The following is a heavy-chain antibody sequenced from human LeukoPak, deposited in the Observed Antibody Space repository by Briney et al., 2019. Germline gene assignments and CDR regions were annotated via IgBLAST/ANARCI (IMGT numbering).Heavy chain of an antibody. D-gene: IGHD5/OR15-5a*01. J-gene: IGHJ4*02. Sequence: ASVKVSCKASDYTFSSFGITWVRQAPGQGLECMGWISAKDGNTDYAQKFQARVTMTTDTSTSTAYMELRSLRSDDTAVYYCARDSDVVSTSFFDLWGQGTSVTVSS. CDR1: DYTFSSFG. CDR3: ARDSDVVSTSFFDL. CDR2: ISAKDGNT. V-gene: IGHV1-18*01.